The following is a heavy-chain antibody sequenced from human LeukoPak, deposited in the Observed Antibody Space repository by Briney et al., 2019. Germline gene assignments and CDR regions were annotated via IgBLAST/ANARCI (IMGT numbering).Heavy chain of an antibody. V-gene: IGHV3-23*01. Sequence: GSLRLSCVGTGFTFTSFAMSWVRQAPGKGLEWVSSISHSGGTTYYADSVKGRFSISRDNSKNTLYLQMNSLRAEDTAVYYCAKRGLLWGQGTLVTVSS. CDR1: GFTFTSFA. D-gene: IGHD3-10*01. CDR3: AKRGLL. CDR2: ISHSGGTT. J-gene: IGHJ4*02.